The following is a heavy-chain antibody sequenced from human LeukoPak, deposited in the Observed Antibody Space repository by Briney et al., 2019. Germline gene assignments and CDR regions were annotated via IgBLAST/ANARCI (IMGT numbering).Heavy chain of an antibody. Sequence: PGGSLRLSCAASGFTFSSYAVHWVRQAPGKGLEWVAVISYDGSNKYYADSVKGRFTISRDNSKNTLYLQMNSLRAEDTAVYYCAKDGIAADLWYFDYWGQGTLVTVSS. CDR1: GFTFSSYA. CDR2: ISYDGSNK. V-gene: IGHV3-30*04. J-gene: IGHJ4*02. CDR3: AKDGIAADLWYFDY. D-gene: IGHD6-13*01.